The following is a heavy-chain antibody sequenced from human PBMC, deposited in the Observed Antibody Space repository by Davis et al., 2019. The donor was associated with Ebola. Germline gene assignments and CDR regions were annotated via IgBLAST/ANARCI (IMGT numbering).Heavy chain of an antibody. D-gene: IGHD5-24*01. CDR2: ISSSSSYI. CDR1: GFTFSSYS. CDR3: ARGREMATTIDY. Sequence: GESLKISCAASGFTFSSYSMNWVRQAPGKGLEWVSSISSSSSYIYYADSVKGRFTISRDNAKNSLYLQMNSLRAEDTAVYYCARGREMATTIDYWGQGTLVTVSS. J-gene: IGHJ4*02. V-gene: IGHV3-21*01.